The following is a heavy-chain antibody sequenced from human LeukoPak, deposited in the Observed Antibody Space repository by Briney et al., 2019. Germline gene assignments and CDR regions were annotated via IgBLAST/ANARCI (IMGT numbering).Heavy chain of an antibody. D-gene: IGHD4-17*01. Sequence: GALRLSCAASGVTFSNYWMSWVRQAPGKGLEWVANIKEDGSEKYYVDSVKGRFTISRDNAKNSLYLQMKSLRAEDTAVYYCARVYGDHGENYFDYWGQGTLVTVSS. CDR1: GVTFSNYW. CDR2: IKEDGSEK. CDR3: ARVYGDHGENYFDY. V-gene: IGHV3-7*01. J-gene: IGHJ4*02.